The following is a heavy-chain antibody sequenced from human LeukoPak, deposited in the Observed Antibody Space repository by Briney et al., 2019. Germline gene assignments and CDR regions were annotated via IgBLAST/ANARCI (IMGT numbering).Heavy chain of an antibody. J-gene: IGHJ5*02. D-gene: IGHD3-10*01. CDR3: ARQVTMVRGVIGFDP. CDR2: IDPSDSYT. V-gene: IGHV5-10-1*01. Sequence: GESLRISCKGSGYSFTSYWISWVRQMPGKGLAWMGRIDPSDSYTNYSPSFQGHVTISADRCISTAYLQWSSLKPSDTAMYYCARQVTMVRGVIGFDPWGQGTLVTVSS. CDR1: GYSFTSYW.